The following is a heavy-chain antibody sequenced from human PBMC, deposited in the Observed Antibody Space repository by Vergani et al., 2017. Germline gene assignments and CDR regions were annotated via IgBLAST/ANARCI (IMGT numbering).Heavy chain of an antibody. CDR3: ARVPKQSRSLYAYYFDY. CDR1: GFTFSSYG. J-gene: IGHJ4*02. V-gene: IGHV3-33*01. CDR2: IWYDGSNK. Sequence: QVQLVESGGGVVQPGRSLRLSCAASGFTFSSYGMHWVRQAPGKGLEWVAVIWYDGSNKYYADSVKGRFTISRDNSKNTLYLQMNSLRDEDTAVYYCARVPKQSRSLYAYYFDYWGQGTLVTVSS. D-gene: IGHD2-15*01.